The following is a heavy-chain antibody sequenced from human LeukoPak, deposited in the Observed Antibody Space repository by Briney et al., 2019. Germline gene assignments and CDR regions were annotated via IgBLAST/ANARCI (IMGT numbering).Heavy chain of an antibody. CDR3: AKTTTGYSSGRFPGWPVDY. Sequence: GGSLRLSCAASGFTFGNRWMSWVRQAPGKGLEWVSGVFGSGGSTHYADSVKGRFTISRDNSKNTVYLQMNSLRAEDTAVYYCAKTTTGYSSGRFPGWPVDYWGQGTLVTVSS. J-gene: IGHJ4*02. CDR1: GFTFGNRW. V-gene: IGHV3-23*01. D-gene: IGHD6-19*01. CDR2: VFGSGGST.